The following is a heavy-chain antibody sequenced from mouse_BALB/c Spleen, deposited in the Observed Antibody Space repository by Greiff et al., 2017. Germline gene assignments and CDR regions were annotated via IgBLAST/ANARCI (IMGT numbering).Heavy chain of an antibody. CDR1: GYAFSSSW. J-gene: IGHJ4*01. CDR2: IYPGDGDT. CDR3: TRGITTVVATKGYYAMDY. D-gene: IGHD1-1*01. Sequence: VQLQQSGPELVKPGASVKISCKASGYAFSSSWMNWVKQRPGQGLEWIGRIYPGDGDTNYNGKFKGKATLTADKSSSTAYMQLSSLTSVDSAVYYCTRGITTVVATKGYYAMDYWGQGTSVTVSS. V-gene: IGHV1-82*01.